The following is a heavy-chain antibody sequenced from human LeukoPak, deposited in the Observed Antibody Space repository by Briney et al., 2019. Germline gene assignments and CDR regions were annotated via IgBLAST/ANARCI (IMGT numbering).Heavy chain of an antibody. CDR1: GFTFSSYG. J-gene: IGHJ4*02. V-gene: IGHV3-30*02. CDR3: AKMVWVGESTNDY. D-gene: IGHD3-10*01. Sequence: GGSLRLSCAASGFTFSSYGMHWVRQAPGRGLEWVTFIHSDGSNKYYADSVKGRFTISRDNSKNTLYLQMSSLRAEDTAVYYCAKMVWVGESTNDYWGQGTLVTVSS. CDR2: IHSDGSNK.